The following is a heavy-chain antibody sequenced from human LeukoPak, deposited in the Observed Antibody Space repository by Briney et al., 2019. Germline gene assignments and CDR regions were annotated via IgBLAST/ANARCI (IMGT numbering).Heavy chain of an antibody. V-gene: IGHV1-69*05. CDR1: GGTFSSYA. J-gene: IGHJ3*02. Sequence: SVKVSCKASGGTFSSYAISSVRQAPGQGLEWMGRIIPIFGTANYAQKFQCRVTTTTDESTSTDYMELSSLRSEDTAVYYCASSLQDNDAFHIWGQGTMVTVSS. CDR3: ASSLQDNDAFHI. CDR2: IIPIFGTA.